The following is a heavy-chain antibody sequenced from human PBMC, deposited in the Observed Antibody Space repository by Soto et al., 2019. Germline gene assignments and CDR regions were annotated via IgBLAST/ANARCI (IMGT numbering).Heavy chain of an antibody. CDR3: GRTNSSGAWAAWY. D-gene: IGHD3-22*01. CDR1: GDSVSSGYYF. CDR2: IYYTGTT. J-gene: IGHJ4*01. Sequence: SETLSLTCIVSGDSVSSGYYFWGWIRLPPGKGLEWIGNIYYTGTTEYNPSLKSRVTISLDTPKNQFSLKLSSVTAADTAVYYCGRTNSSGAWAAWYWGHGTRVTVSS. V-gene: IGHV4-61*01.